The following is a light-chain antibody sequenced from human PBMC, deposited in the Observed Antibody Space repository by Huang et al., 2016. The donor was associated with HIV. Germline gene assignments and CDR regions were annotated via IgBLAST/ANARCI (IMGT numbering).Light chain of an antibody. CDR3: QQYNNWRRT. Sequence: EMVMTQSPGILSVSPGERATLFCRASQTISNNLAWYQHRPGQAPRLRIYGASTRATGVPARFSGSWSGTDFTLTISSLQSEDFAVYYCQQYNNWRRTFGQGTKLEIK. J-gene: IGKJ2*01. CDR1: QTISNN. V-gene: IGKV3-15*01. CDR2: GAS.